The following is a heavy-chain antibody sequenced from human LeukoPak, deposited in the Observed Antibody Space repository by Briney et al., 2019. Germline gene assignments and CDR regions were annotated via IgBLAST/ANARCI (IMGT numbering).Heavy chain of an antibody. D-gene: IGHD6-13*01. V-gene: IGHV1-8*01. CDR3: ARVPAAAGTPYYYYGMDV. CDR2: MNPNSGNT. CDR1: GYTFTSYD. J-gene: IGHJ6*02. Sequence: ASVKVSCKASGYTFTSYDINWVRQATGQGLEWMGWMNPNSGNTGYAQKFQGRVTMTRNTSISTAYMELSSLRSEDTAVYYCARVPAAAGTPYYYYGMDVWGQGTTVTVSS.